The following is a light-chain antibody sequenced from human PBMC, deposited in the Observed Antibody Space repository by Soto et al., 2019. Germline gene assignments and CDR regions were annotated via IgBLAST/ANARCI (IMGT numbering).Light chain of an antibody. J-gene: IGKJ5*01. CDR3: QQFNNYPIT. CDR2: DAS. Sequence: AIQLTQSPSSLSASVGDRVTITCRASQGISGALAWYQQKPGKAPKLLIYDASSLESGVPSRFSGSESETDFTLTISSLQPEDFATYYCQQFNNYPITFGQGTRLEIK. V-gene: IGKV1D-13*01. CDR1: QGISGA.